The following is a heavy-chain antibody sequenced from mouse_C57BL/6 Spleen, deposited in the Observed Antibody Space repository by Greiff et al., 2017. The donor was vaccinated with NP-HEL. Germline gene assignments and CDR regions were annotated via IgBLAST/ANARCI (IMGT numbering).Heavy chain of an antibody. D-gene: IGHD1-1*01. Sequence: EVQLQQSGPELVKPGASVKISCKASGYTFTDYYMNWVKQSHGKSLEWIGDINPNNGGTSYNQKFKGKATLTVDKSSSTAYMELRSLPSEDSAVYYCARSRVYYYGSSRYYAMDYWGQGTSVTVSS. CDR2: INPNNGGT. CDR3: ARSRVYYYGSSRYYAMDY. CDR1: GYTFTDYY. J-gene: IGHJ4*01. V-gene: IGHV1-26*01.